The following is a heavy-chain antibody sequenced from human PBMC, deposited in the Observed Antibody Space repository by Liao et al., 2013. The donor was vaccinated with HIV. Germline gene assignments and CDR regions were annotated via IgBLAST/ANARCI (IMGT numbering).Heavy chain of an antibody. CDR2: IYYTGNT. CDR1: GGSISSFY. J-gene: IGHJ4*02. D-gene: IGHD3-9*01. CDR3: ARQPVLRYLDWSIDY. V-gene: IGHV4-59*01. Sequence: QVQLQESGPGLVKPSETLSLTCSVSGGSISSFYWTWIRQPPGKGLEWIGNIYYTGNTDYNPSLKSRVTISVDTSKNQFSLKLSFVTAADTAVYYCARQPVLRYLDWSIDYWGQGTLVTVSS.